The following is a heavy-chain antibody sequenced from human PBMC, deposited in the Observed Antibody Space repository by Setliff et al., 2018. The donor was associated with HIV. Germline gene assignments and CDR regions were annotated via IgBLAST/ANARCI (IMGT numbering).Heavy chain of an antibody. CDR1: GFTFTNYW. Sequence: GSLRLSCAASGFTFTNYWMHWVRQAPGKGLMWVSRTNSDGTTTTYADSVKGRFTISRDNAENTLYLQMNSLRAEDTAVYYCAKVDDGQCNTFNCRDFDYWGRGTLVTVSS. CDR2: TNSDGTTT. D-gene: IGHD1-1*01. J-gene: IGHJ4*02. V-gene: IGHV3-74*01. CDR3: AKVDDGQCNTFNCRDFDY.